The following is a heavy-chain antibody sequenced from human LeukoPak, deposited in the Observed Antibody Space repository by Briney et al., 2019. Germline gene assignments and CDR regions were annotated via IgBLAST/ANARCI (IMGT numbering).Heavy chain of an antibody. Sequence: GGSLRLSCAASGFTVSDYAMTCVRQAPGKGLEWVSAISGSGGSTYYADSVKGRFTISRDNSKNTLYLQMNSLRAEDTAVYYCATFNRGGDSSRGHYWGQGTLVTVSS. CDR3: ATFNRGGDSSRGHY. V-gene: IGHV3-23*01. J-gene: IGHJ4*02. CDR2: ISGSGGST. D-gene: IGHD6-13*01. CDR1: GFTVSDYA.